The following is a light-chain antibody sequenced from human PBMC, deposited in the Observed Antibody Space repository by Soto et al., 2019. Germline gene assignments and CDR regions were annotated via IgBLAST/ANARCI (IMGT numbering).Light chain of an antibody. CDR2: GAS. CDR1: QSVSSH. Sequence: ENVLTQSPGTLSLSTGERATLSCRASQSVSSHLAWYQQRPGQAPRLLIYGASSRATGIPDRFSGSGSGTDFTLTISRLEPEDFALYYCQQYGNSPPLTFGGGTKVDIK. J-gene: IGKJ4*01. V-gene: IGKV3-20*01. CDR3: QQYGNSPPLT.